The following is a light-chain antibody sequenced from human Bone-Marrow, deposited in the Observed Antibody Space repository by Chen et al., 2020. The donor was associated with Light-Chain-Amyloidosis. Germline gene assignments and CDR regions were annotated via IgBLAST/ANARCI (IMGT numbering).Light chain of an antibody. CDR3: QQYNNWPPIT. CDR2: GAS. V-gene: IGKV3-15*01. Sequence: EILMTQSPATLSVSPGESATLSCRASQSVSSNLAWYQQKPGQAPMLLIYGASTRATGIPARFSGSGSGTEFTITISSLQSEDFAGYYCQQYNNWPPITFGQGTRLEIK. J-gene: IGKJ5*01. CDR1: QSVSSN.